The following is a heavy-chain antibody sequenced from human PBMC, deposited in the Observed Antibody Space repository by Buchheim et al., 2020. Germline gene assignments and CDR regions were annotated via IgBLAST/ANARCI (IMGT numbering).Heavy chain of an antibody. CDR2: MNPNSGNT. CDR3: ARDRLGFQTRIVTLGGY. Sequence: QVQLVQSGAEVKKPGASVKVSCKASGYTFTSYDINWVRQATGQGLEWMGWMNPNSGNTGYAQKLQGRVTMTTDTSTSTAYMELRSLRSDDTAVYYCARDRLGFQTRIVTLGGYWGQGTL. V-gene: IGHV1-8*01. J-gene: IGHJ4*02. CDR1: GYTFTSYD. D-gene: IGHD3-16*01.